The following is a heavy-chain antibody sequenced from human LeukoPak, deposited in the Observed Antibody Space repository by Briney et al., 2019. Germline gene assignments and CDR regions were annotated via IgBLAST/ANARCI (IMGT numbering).Heavy chain of an antibody. D-gene: IGHD6-13*01. Sequence: GGSLRLPCAASGFTFSNAWMSWVRQAPGKGLEWVGRIKSKTDGGTTDYAAPVKGRFTISRDDSKNTLYLQMNSLKTEDTAVYYCTTPIIAAAGTSFGVDYWGQGTLVTVSS. CDR2: IKSKTDGGTT. J-gene: IGHJ4*02. CDR1: GFTFSNAW. CDR3: TTPIIAAAGTSFGVDY. V-gene: IGHV3-15*01.